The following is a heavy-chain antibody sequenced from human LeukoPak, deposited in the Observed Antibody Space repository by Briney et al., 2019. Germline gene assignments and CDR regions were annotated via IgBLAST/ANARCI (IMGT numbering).Heavy chain of an antibody. J-gene: IGHJ4*02. CDR3: AKRDSSGSYYFDF. D-gene: IGHD3-22*01. V-gene: IGHV3-23*01. CDR2: ISGGSSGST. Sequence: PGGSLRLSCAASGFTFSDCAMSWVRQAPGKGLEWLSVISGGSSGSTYYADSVKGRFTISRDNSKSTLFLQMNSLRVEDTAIYYCAKRDSSGSYYFDFWGQGTLVTVSS. CDR1: GFTFSDCA.